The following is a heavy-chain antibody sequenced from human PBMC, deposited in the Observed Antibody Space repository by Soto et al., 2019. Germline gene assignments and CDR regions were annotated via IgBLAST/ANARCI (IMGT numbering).Heavy chain of an antibody. CDR1: GGSISSYY. V-gene: IGHV4-59*01. Sequence: SETLSLTCTVSGGSISSYYWSWIRQPPGKGLEWIGYIYYSGSTNYNPSLKSRVTISVDTSKNQFSLKLSSVTAADTAVYYCASGGDYGDGFYFDYWGRGTLVTVSS. J-gene: IGHJ4*02. CDR3: ASGGDYGDGFYFDY. D-gene: IGHD4-17*01. CDR2: IYYSGST.